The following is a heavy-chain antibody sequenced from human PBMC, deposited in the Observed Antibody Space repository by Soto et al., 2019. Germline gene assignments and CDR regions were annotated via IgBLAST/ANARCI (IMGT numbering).Heavy chain of an antibody. J-gene: IGHJ4*02. V-gene: IGHV3-23*01. D-gene: IGHD3-22*01. Sequence: EVQLLESGGGPVQPGGSLRLSCTASGFTFSTYGMSWVRQAPGKGLEWVSSLSGDGTTTYYIDSVKGRFTISRDNSRNTLSLQMNSLRTEDTAVYYCAKDITFDSSAYNYWGQGILVTVSS. CDR1: GFTFSTYG. CDR3: AKDITFDSSAYNY. CDR2: LSGDGTTT.